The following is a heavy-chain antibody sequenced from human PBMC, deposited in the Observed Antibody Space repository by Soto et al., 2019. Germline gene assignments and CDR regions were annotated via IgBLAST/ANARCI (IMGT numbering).Heavy chain of an antibody. CDR1: GGSISSYY. CDR2: IYYSGST. Sequence: SETLSLTCTVSGGSISSYYWSWIRQPPGKGLEWIGYIYYSGSTNYNPSLKSRVTISVDTSKNQFSLKLSSVTAADTAVYYCARDFWSGYGYFDFWGQGTLVTVSS. D-gene: IGHD3-3*01. V-gene: IGHV4-59*12. CDR3: ARDFWSGYGYFDF. J-gene: IGHJ4*02.